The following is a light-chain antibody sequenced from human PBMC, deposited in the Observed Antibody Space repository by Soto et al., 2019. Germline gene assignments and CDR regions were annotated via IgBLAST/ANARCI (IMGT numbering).Light chain of an antibody. V-gene: IGLV2-14*01. CDR2: EVS. J-gene: IGLJ1*01. Sequence: QSVLTQPASVSGSPGQSITISCAGTRDDIGAYDYVSWYQQHPGKAPKLMIYEVSNRPSGVSNRFSGSKSGNTASLTISGLQAEDETDYYCFSYTSSGTYVFGTGTKVTVL. CDR1: RDDIGAYDY. CDR3: FSYTSSGTYV.